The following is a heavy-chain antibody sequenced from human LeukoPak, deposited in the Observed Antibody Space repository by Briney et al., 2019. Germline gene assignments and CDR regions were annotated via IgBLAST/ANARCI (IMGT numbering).Heavy chain of an antibody. CDR1: GFIFASYG. Sequence: GGSLRLSCSASGFIFASYGMNWVRQAPGKGLQWVSCISAGSSNTFYADSVKGRFTISRDDADNSLHLQMNSLSAEDTAVYYCARDAVQAGTPFYFDFWGQGALVTVSS. D-gene: IGHD2-15*01. CDR2: ISAGSSNT. V-gene: IGHV3-48*01. J-gene: IGHJ4*02. CDR3: ARDAVQAGTPFYFDF.